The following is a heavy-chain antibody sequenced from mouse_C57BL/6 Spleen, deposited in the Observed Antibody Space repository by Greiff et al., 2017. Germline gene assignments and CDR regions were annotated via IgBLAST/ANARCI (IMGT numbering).Heavy chain of an antibody. CDR3: ARGLYGSSTWFAY. Sequence: QVQLQQPGTELVKPGASVKLSCKASGYTFTSYWMHWVKQRPGQGLEWLGNINPSNGGTNYNEKFKSKATLTVDKSSSTAYMQLSSLTSEDSAVYYGARGLYGSSTWFAYWGQGTLVTVAA. CDR2: INPSNGGT. D-gene: IGHD1-1*01. V-gene: IGHV1-53*01. J-gene: IGHJ3*01. CDR1: GYTFTSYW.